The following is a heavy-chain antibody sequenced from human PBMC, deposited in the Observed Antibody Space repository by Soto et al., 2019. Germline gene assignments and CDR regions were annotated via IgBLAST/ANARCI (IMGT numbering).Heavy chain of an antibody. V-gene: IGHV3-11*01. Sequence: GGSMRLACSASGFRFIDFYMGWIRPAPGKGLEWISYISSGSTNIFYADSVKGRFTVSRDNAKNSVYLQMDSLRAEDTAVYYCARDRNAAGSDYWGQGTLVTV. D-gene: IGHD1-1*01. J-gene: IGHJ4*02. CDR2: ISSGSTNI. CDR1: GFRFIDFY. CDR3: ARDRNAAGSDY.